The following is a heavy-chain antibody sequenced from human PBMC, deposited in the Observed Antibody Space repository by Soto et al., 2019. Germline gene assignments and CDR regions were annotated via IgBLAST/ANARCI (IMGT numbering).Heavy chain of an antibody. Sequence: SETLSLTCTVSGGSISTYYWSWIRQPPGKGLEWIAYIYYSGSTSYNPSLKSRVTISVDTSKNQFSLKLSSVTAAGTAVYYCARTYDDSGPNSGGYGFDIWGQGTMVTVSS. J-gene: IGHJ3*02. CDR3: ARTYDDSGPNSGGYGFDI. CDR1: GGSISTYY. D-gene: IGHD3-22*01. V-gene: IGHV4-59*01. CDR2: IYYSGST.